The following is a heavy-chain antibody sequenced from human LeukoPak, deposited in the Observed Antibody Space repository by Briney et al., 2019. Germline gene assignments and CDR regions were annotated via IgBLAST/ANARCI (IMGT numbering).Heavy chain of an antibody. CDR2: ISAYNGNT. V-gene: IGHV1-18*01. D-gene: IGHD3-22*01. J-gene: IGHJ4*02. CDR1: GYSFTAYG. CDR3: ARDPRRMRSTYYYDSSGYYPLDY. Sequence: ASVKVSCKASGYSFTAYGITWMRQAPGQGLGWMGWISAYNGNTHYAERLQDRVTMTTDTSTSTAYMELRSLRSDDTAVYYCARDPRRMRSTYYYDSSGYYPLDYWGQGTLVTVSS.